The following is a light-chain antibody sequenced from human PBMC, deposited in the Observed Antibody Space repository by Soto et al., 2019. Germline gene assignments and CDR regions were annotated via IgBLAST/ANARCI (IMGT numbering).Light chain of an antibody. V-gene: IGKV3-15*01. CDR2: GAS. CDR1: QSVSSN. CDR3: HKYNKWPSFT. Sequence: IVMTQSPATLSVSPGERATLSCRASQSVSSNLVWYQQKPGQAPRLLMYGASTRATGIPARFSGSGCGTEFTLTISSLQSEDFAVYYCHKYNKWPSFTFGGGTKVEI. J-gene: IGKJ4*01.